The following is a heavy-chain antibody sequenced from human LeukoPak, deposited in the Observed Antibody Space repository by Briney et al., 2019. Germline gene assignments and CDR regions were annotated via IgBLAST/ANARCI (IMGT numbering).Heavy chain of an antibody. CDR2: IRFDGTSE. D-gene: IGHD3-3*01. V-gene: IGHV3-30*02. CDR1: GFTFSTYS. J-gene: IGHJ6*03. CDR3: AKTSLSDPSGHYHYMDV. Sequence: GGTLRLSCAASGFTFSTYSMSWVRQAPGKGLEWVAFIRFDGTSEFYADSVKARFTISRDNSQNTVSLQLNNLRIEDTALYYCAKTSLSDPSGHYHYMDVWGKGTTVTVSS.